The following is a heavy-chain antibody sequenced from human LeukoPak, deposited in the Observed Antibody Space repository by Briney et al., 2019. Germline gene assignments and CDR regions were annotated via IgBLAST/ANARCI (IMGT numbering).Heavy chain of an antibody. CDR1: GFTFSSYS. J-gene: IGHJ3*02. D-gene: IGHD5-24*01. CDR2: VNHSGSS. Sequence: KPGGSLRLSCAASGFTFSSYSMNWIRQPPGKGLEWIGEVNHSGSSSCNATLKSRVTISVDTPRNQLSLKLRYVTAADTAVYYCARHGYGYRSLDIWGQGTMVTVSS. CDR3: ARHGYGYRSLDI. V-gene: IGHV4-34*01.